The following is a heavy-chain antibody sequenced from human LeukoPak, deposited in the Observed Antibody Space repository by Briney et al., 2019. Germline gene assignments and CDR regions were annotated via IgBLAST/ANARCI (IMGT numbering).Heavy chain of an antibody. Sequence: SETLSLTCTVSGYSISSGYYWGWIRQPPGKGLEWIGSIYHSGSTYYNPSLKSRVTISVDTSKNQFSLKLSSVTAADTAVYYCARSLRDTPYFDYWGQGTLVTVSS. D-gene: IGHD3-16*02. CDR1: GYSISSGYY. J-gene: IGHJ4*02. CDR3: ARSLRDTPYFDY. V-gene: IGHV4-38-2*02. CDR2: IYHSGST.